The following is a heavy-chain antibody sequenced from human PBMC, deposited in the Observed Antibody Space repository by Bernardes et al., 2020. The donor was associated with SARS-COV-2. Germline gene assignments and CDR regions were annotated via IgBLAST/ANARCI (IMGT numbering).Heavy chain of an antibody. V-gene: IGHV4-4*02. J-gene: IGHJ4*02. CDR3: ARGARGWELLWWYFDYWGVVPAARGGGTLDY. Sequence: TLSLTCAVSGGSISSSNWWSWVRQPPGKGLEWIGEIYHSGSTNYNPSLKSRVTISVDKSKNQFSLKLSSVTAADTAVYYCARGARGWELLWWYFDYWGVVPAARGGGTLDYWGQGTLVTVSS. CDR2: IYHSGST. CDR1: GGSISSSNW. D-gene: IGHD2-2*01.